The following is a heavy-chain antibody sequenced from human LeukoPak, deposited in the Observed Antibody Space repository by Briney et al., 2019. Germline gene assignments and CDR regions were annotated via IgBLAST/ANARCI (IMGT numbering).Heavy chain of an antibody. CDR1: GYTLTELS. CDR2: FDPEDGET. CDR3: ATRLGSGSYHIDHFDY. D-gene: IGHD3-10*01. V-gene: IGHV1-24*01. J-gene: IGHJ4*02. Sequence: ASVKVSCKVSGYTLTELSMHWVRQAPGKGLEWMGGFDPEDGETIYAQKFQGRVTMTEDTSTDTAYMELSSLRSEDTAVYYCATRLGSGSYHIDHFDYWGQGTLVTVSS.